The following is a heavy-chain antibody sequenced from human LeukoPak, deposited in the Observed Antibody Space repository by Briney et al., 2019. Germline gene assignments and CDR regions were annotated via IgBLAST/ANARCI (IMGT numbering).Heavy chain of an antibody. Sequence: KISCKGSGYSFTSYWIGWVRQAPGQGLEWMGRIIPILGIANYAQKFQGRVTITADKSTSTAYMELSSLRSEDTAVYYCARDPGYCGGDCYSGGWFDPWGQGTLVTVSS. CDR2: IIPILGIA. CDR3: ARDPGYCGGDCYSGGWFDP. D-gene: IGHD2-21*02. V-gene: IGHV1-69*04. J-gene: IGHJ5*02. CDR1: GYSFTSYW.